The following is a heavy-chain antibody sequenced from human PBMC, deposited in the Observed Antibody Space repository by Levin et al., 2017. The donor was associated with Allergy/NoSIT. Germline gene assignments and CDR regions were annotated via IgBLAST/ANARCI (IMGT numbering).Heavy chain of an antibody. CDR1: GYTFTSYY. Sequence: ASVKVSCKASGYTFTSYYMHWVRQAPGQGLEWMGIINPSGGSTSYAQKFQGRVTMTRDTSTSTVYMELSSLRSEDTAVYYCARDHMGAMGVDWYFDLWGRGTLVTVSS. CDR2: INPSGGST. CDR3: ARDHMGAMGVDWYFDL. J-gene: IGHJ2*01. D-gene: IGHD1-26*01. V-gene: IGHV1-46*01.